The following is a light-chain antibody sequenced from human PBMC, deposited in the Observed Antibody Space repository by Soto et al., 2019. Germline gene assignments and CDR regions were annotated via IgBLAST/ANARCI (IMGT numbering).Light chain of an antibody. CDR3: CSYAGSSNYV. CDR1: SSDVGSYNL. CDR2: EGS. V-gene: IGLV2-23*01. Sequence: QSALTQPASVSGSPGQSITISCTGTSSDVGSYNLVSWYQQHSGKAPKLMIYEGSKRPSGVSNRFSGSKSGNTASLTISGLQAEDEADYYCCSYAGSSNYVFGTGTKLTVL. J-gene: IGLJ1*01.